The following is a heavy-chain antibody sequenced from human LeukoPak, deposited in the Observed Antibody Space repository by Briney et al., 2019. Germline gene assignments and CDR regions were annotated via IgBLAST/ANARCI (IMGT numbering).Heavy chain of an antibody. Sequence: ASVKVSCKASGYTLTGYYMHWVRPAPGQGLEWMGWINPNSGGTNYAQKFQGRVTMTRDTSINTAYMELSRLESVDSAVYYCAREGAGRNDYWGQGALVTVSS. V-gene: IGHV1-2*02. J-gene: IGHJ4*02. CDR3: AREGAGRNDY. CDR1: GYTLTGYY. CDR2: INPNSGGT. D-gene: IGHD1-1*01.